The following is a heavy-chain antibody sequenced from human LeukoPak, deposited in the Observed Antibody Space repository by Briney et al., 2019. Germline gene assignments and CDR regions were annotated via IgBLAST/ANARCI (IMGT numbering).Heavy chain of an antibody. J-gene: IGHJ4*02. D-gene: IGHD6-19*01. CDR3: AKDHRSGCLGY. CDR1: GFTFSSYG. CDR2: ISYDGSNK. Sequence: GRSLRLSCAASGFTFSSYGMHWVRQAPGKGLEWVAVISYDGSNKYYADSVKGRFTISRDNSKNTLYLQMNSLRAEDTAVYYCAKDHRSGCLGYWGQGTLVTVSS. V-gene: IGHV3-30*18.